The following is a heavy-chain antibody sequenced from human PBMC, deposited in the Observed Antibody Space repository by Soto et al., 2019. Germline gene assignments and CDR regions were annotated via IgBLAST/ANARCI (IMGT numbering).Heavy chain of an antibody. V-gene: IGHV4-59*01. CDR3: ARGGEGRYYDFWSGYYPGFDY. CDR1: GGSISSYY. J-gene: IGHJ4*02. CDR2: IYYSGST. D-gene: IGHD3-3*01. Sequence: SETLSLTCTVSGGSISSYYWSWIRQPPGKGLEWFGYIYYSGSTNYNPSLKSRVTISVDTSKNQFSLKLSSVTAADTAVYYCARGGEGRYYDFWSGYYPGFDYWGQGTLVTVSS.